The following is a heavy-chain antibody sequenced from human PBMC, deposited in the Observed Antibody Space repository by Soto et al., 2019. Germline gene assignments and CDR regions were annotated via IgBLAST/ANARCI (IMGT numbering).Heavy chain of an antibody. D-gene: IGHD2-15*01. CDR2: ISAYNGNT. CDR1: GYTFTSYG. V-gene: IGHV1-18*04. J-gene: IGHJ5*02. CDR3: ARDLVVVAATLHNWFDP. Sequence: ASVKVSCKASGYTFTSYGISWVGQAPGQGLEWMGWISAYNGNTNYAQKLQGRVTMTTDTSTSTAYMELRSLRSDDTAVYYCARDLVVVAATLHNWFDPWGQGTLVTVSS.